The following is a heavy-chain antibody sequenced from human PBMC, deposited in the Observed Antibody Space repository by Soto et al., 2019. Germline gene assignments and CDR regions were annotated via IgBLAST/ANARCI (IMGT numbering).Heavy chain of an antibody. CDR3: ARRGDYDILTGRYYYGMDV. D-gene: IGHD3-9*01. J-gene: IGHJ6*02. CDR1: GYTFTSYG. Sequence: GASVKVSCKASGYTFTSYGISWVRQAPGQGLEWMGWISAYNGNTNYAQKLQGRVTMTTDTSTSTAYMELRSLRSDDTAVYYCARRGDYDILTGRYYYGMDVWGQGTTVTVSS. CDR2: ISAYNGNT. V-gene: IGHV1-18*01.